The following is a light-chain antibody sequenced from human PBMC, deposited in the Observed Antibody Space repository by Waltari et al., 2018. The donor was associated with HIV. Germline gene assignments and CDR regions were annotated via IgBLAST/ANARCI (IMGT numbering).Light chain of an antibody. Sequence: EIVLTQSPCTLSLSPGERVTLSCRASQCVTSSYLAWYQQKPGQAPRLLIYGASSRATGIPDRFSGSGSGTDFTLTISRLEPEDFAVYYCQQYGSSPFTFGPGTKVDIK. CDR3: QQYGSSPFT. CDR2: GAS. J-gene: IGKJ3*01. V-gene: IGKV3-20*01. CDR1: QCVTSSY.